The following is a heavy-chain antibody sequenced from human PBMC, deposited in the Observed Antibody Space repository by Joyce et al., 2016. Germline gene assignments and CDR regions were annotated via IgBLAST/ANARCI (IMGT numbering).Heavy chain of an antibody. CDR2: IRSNCRTI. D-gene: IGHD2-2*01. CDR3: ARGPGYCSTTTCSPGDGMDV. V-gene: IGHV3-11*01. CDR1: GFTFSDYY. Sequence: QVQLVESGGGLVKPGGSLRLSCAASGFTFSDYYMSWIRQAIGKGLEWFSYIRSNCRTIYYADSVRGRFTMSRNNAKNSLYLQMNSLRAEDTAVYYCARGPGYCSTTTCSPGDGMDVWGQGTTVTVSS. J-gene: IGHJ6*02.